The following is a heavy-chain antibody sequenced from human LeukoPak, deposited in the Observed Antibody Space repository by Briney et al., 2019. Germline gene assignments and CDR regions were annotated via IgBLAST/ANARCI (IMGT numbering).Heavy chain of an antibody. CDR3: ARRADVLLWFGEFSDAFDI. J-gene: IGHJ3*02. D-gene: IGHD3-10*01. Sequence: SETLSLTCTVSGGSISSSSYYWGWIRQPPGKGLEWIGSIYYSGSTYYNPSLKSRVTISVDTSKNQFSLKLSSVTAADTAVYYCARRADVLLWFGEFSDAFDIWGQGTMVTVSS. CDR1: GGSISSSSYY. CDR2: IYYSGST. V-gene: IGHV4-39*01.